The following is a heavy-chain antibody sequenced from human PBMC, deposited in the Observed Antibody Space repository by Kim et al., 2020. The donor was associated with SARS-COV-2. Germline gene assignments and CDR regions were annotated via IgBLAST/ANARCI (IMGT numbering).Heavy chain of an antibody. CDR1: GYTFTGYY. CDR3: AREACFGDLDYYYGMDV. J-gene: IGHJ6*04. Sequence: ASVKVSCKASGYTFTGYYMHWVRQAPGQGLEWMGRINPNSGGTNYAQKFQGRVTMTRDTSISTAYMELSRLRSDDTVVYYCAREACFGDLDYYYGMDVWGKGTSGTVSS. D-gene: IGHD3-10*01. V-gene: IGHV1-2*05. CDR2: INPNSGGT.